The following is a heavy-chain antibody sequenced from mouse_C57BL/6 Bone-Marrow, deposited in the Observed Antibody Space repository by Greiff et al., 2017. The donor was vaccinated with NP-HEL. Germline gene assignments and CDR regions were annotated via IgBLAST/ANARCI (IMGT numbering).Heavy chain of an antibody. CDR2: IDTNSGGT. V-gene: IGHV1-72*01. Sequence: QVQLQQPGAELVKPGASVKLSCKASGYTFTSYWMHWVKQRPGRGLEWIGRIDTNSGGTKYNEKFKSKATLTVDKPSSTAYMQLSSLTSEDSAVYYCARGRDYDVGFAYWGQGTLVTVSA. CDR3: ARGRDYDVGFAY. D-gene: IGHD2-4*01. J-gene: IGHJ3*01. CDR1: GYTFTSYW.